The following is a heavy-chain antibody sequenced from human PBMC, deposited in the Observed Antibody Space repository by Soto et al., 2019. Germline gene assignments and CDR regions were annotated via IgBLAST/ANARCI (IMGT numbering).Heavy chain of an antibody. CDR1: GFTFSSYD. Sequence: HPGGSLRLSCAVYGFTFSSYDMPWVRQPTEKSLEWVSAIGTAGDTYYPGSVKGRFTISRENAKNSLYLQMYSLRAEDTAVDYCTWSLPGCDDYYYLADVSSRGSSVTVS. D-gene: IGHD2-21*02. CDR3: TWSLPGCDDYYYLADV. J-gene: IGHJ6*02. V-gene: IGHV3-13*04. CDR2: IGTAGDT.